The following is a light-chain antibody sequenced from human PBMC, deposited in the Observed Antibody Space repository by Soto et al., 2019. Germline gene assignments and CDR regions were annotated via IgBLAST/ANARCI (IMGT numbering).Light chain of an antibody. J-gene: IGKJ1*01. CDR1: QSVSIN. CDR3: QQYNNLSKT. CDR2: GAA. V-gene: IGKV3-15*01. Sequence: EIVMTPSPATLSVSPGERATLSCRASQSVSINLAWYQQKPGQAPRLLIYGAATSATGIPARFSGSASGTEFILAVSSLQSEDFAFYYCQQYNNLSKTFGQGTKVEI.